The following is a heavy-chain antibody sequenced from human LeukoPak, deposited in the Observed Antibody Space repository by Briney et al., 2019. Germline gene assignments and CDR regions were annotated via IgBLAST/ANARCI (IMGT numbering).Heavy chain of an antibody. CDR3: TRDLMDYDVSTGLHHYYMDV. CDR1: GFTVSSNY. V-gene: IGHV3-53*01. CDR2: IYSGGST. J-gene: IGHJ6*02. D-gene: IGHD3-9*01. Sequence: GGSLRLSCAASGFTVSSNYMSWVRQAPGKGLEWVSVIYSGGSTYYADSVRGRFTISRDNAKNTLFLQMNTLRVEDTAVYYCTRDLMDYDVSTGLHHYYMDVWGQGTTVTVSS.